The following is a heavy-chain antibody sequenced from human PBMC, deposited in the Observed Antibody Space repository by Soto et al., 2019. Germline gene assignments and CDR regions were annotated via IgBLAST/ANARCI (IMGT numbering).Heavy chain of an antibody. CDR3: AKSYYGDYDHRLRFDN. V-gene: IGHV3-23*01. CDR2: ISGIGSST. D-gene: IGHD4-17*01. Sequence: EVHLLESGGGLVQPGGSLRLSCAASGFPFSGYAINWVRQAPGKGLEWVSIISGIGSSTNYADSVKGRFTISRDNSRDTVYLQMDSLRAEDTAVYYCAKSYYGDYDHRLRFDNWGQGTLDTVSS. CDR1: GFPFSGYA. J-gene: IGHJ4*02.